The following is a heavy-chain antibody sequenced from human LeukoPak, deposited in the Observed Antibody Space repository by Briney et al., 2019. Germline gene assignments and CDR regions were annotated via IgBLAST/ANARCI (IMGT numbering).Heavy chain of an antibody. CDR1: GFTVSSNY. J-gene: IGHJ5*02. Sequence: GGSLRLSCAASGFTVSSNYMSWVRQAPGKGLEWVSVIYSGGSTYYADSVKGRFTISRHNSKNTLYLQMNSLRAEDTAVYYCAKSHYGDYDWFDPWGQGTLVTVSS. CDR3: AKSHYGDYDWFDP. CDR2: IYSGGST. D-gene: IGHD4-17*01. V-gene: IGHV3-53*04.